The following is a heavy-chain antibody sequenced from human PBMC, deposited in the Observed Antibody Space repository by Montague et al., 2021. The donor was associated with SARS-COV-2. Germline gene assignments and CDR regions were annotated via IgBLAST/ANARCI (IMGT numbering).Heavy chain of an antibody. D-gene: IGHD3-10*01. V-gene: IGHV4-59*12. CDR2: IHSTGST. CDR1: GCSINNYF. J-gene: IGHJ4*02. CDR3: AGAVVGANSAKIES. Sequence: SETLSLTCCVSGCSINNYFCGWILQPSGKGLEWFVYIHSTGSTAYNPSLNSRVITSVDTSTTQISLMLSTVSAADTALYYFAGAVVGANSAKIESWGQGTLVTVSS.